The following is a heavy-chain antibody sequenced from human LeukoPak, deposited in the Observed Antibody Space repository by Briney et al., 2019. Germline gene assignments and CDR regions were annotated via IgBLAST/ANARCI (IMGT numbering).Heavy chain of an antibody. CDR2: IYYSGST. V-gene: IGHV4-59*01. Sequence: SETLSLTCTVSGGSISSYYWSWIRQPPGKGLEWIGYIYYSGSTNYNPSLKSRVTISVDTSKNQFSLKLSSVTAADTAVYYCARIYDGYNYDAFDIWGQGTMVTVSS. CDR1: GGSISSYY. CDR3: ARIYDGYNYDAFDI. J-gene: IGHJ3*02. D-gene: IGHD5-24*01.